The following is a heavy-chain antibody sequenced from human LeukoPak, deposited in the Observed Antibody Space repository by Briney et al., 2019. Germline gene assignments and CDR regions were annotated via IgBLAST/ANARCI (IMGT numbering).Heavy chain of an antibody. Sequence: GGSLRLSRAASGFTFSSYGMHWVRQAPGKGLEWVAFIRYDGSNKYYADSVKGRFTISRDNSKNTLYLQMNSLRAEDTAVYYCAKDRGPSGYDHFDYWGQGTLVTVSS. CDR3: AKDRGPSGYDHFDY. CDR1: GFTFSSYG. CDR2: IRYDGSNK. D-gene: IGHD5-12*01. V-gene: IGHV3-30*02. J-gene: IGHJ4*02.